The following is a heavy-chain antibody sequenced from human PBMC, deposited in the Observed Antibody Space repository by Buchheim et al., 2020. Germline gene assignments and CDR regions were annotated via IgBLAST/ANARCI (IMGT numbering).Heavy chain of an antibody. V-gene: IGHV4-59*01. D-gene: IGHD1-26*01. CDR1: GGSIRSDY. CDR2: MYFSGRT. Sequence: QVQLQESGPGLVKPSETLSLTCTVSGGSIRSDYWSWIRQPPGKGLEWIGNMYFSGRTNYNPSLKSRVTISIDASTLQFSLKVNSVTAADTAVYFCARDQVGSYGMDVWGQGTT. J-gene: IGHJ6*02. CDR3: ARDQVGSYGMDV.